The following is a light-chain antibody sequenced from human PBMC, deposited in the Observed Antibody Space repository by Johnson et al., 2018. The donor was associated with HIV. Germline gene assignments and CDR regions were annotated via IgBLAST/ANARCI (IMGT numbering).Light chain of an antibody. CDR1: SSNIGNNY. Sequence: QSVLTQPPSVSAAPGQKVTISCSGSSSNIGNNYVSWYQHIPGAAPKLLIYDNNKRHSGIPDRFSGSKSGKSANLDITGLQTGEEADYCCGTWDSSLSPGPPCVFGTGTKVTVL. V-gene: IGLV1-51*01. CDR2: DNN. J-gene: IGLJ1*01. CDR3: GTWDSSLSPGPPCV.